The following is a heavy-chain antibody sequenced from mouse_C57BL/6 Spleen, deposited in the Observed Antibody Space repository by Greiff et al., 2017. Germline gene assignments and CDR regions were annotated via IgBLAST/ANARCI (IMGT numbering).Heavy chain of an antibody. CDR2: ICTGGGT. D-gene: IGHD1-1*01. J-gene: IGHJ3*01. CDR3: ARVYCCAWFAY. CDR1: GFSLTSYA. Sequence: QVKLMESGPGLVAPSQSLSITCTVSGFSLTSYAISWVRPPPGKGLEWLGIICTGGGTHYTSALKSRLSISKYNAKSQLFLKMNSLQTDDTARYYCARVYCCAWFAYWGQVTLVTVSS. V-gene: IGHV2-9-1*01.